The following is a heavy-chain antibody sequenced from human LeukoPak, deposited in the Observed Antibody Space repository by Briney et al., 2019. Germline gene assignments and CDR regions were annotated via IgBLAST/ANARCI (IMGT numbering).Heavy chain of an antibody. J-gene: IGHJ3*02. V-gene: IGHV3-21*04. CDR3: AKRSAPGIAAAGNGAFDI. Sequence: GGSLRLSCAASGFTFSSYSMNWVRQAPGKGLEWVSSISSSSSYIYYADSVKGRFTISRDNAKNSLYLQMNSLRAEDTALYYCAKRSAPGIAAAGNGAFDIWGQGTMVTVSS. D-gene: IGHD6-13*01. CDR2: ISSSSSYI. CDR1: GFTFSSYS.